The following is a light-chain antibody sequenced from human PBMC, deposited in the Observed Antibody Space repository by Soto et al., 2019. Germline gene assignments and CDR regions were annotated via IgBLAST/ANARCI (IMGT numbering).Light chain of an antibody. CDR3: QQYGSSPWT. CDR2: GAS. CDR1: QSVSSSY. V-gene: IGKV3-20*01. Sequence: EMVWTQSPGTLSLSPGERATLSCRASQSVSSSYLAWYQQKPGQAPRLLIYGASSRATGIPDRFSGSGSGTDLTLTISRLEPEDFAVYYCQQYGSSPWTFGQGTNVEIK. J-gene: IGKJ1*01.